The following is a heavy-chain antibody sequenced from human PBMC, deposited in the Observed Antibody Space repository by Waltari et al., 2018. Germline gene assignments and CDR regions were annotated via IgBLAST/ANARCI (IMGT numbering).Heavy chain of an antibody. J-gene: IGHJ4*02. Sequence: EVQLLESGGGLVQTGGSLRLSCAASGFSFSSYGMSWVRQSPGKGLEWVSGISNRSGATHYADSVKGRFSISRDNSKDTLFLQMNSLRVEDTAVYYCAKATSGYFYNYGLDFWGQGILVIVSS. CDR2: ISNRSGAT. D-gene: IGHD5-12*01. CDR3: AKATSGYFYNYGLDF. V-gene: IGHV3-23*01. CDR1: GFSFSSYG.